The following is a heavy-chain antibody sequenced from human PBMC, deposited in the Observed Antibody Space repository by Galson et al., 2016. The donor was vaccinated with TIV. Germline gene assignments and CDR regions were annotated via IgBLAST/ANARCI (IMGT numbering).Heavy chain of an antibody. D-gene: IGHD3-22*01. CDR3: AKVPSSGFYYYYGMDV. CDR2: ISAGGGRT. V-gene: IGHV3-23*01. Sequence: SLRLSCAASGFTFSSFAMTWVRQAPGKGLEWVSRISAGGGRTDYADSVKGRFTISRDNSKNTVYLQMNSLRAEDTAVYYCAKVPSSGFYYYYGMDVWGQGTTVTVSS. CDR1: GFTFSSFA. J-gene: IGHJ6*02.